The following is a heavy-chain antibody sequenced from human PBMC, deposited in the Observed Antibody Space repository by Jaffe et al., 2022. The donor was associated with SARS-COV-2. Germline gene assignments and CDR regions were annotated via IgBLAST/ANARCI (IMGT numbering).Heavy chain of an antibody. Sequence: QVQLVQSGAEVKKPGSSVKVSCKASGGTFSSYAISWVRQAPGQGLEWMGGIIPIFGTANYAQKFQGRVTITADESTSTAYMELSSLRSEDTAVYYCARDLFLARDVPWPDRYAFDIWGQGTMVTVSS. D-gene: IGHD3-3*01. CDR3: ARDLFLARDVPWPDRYAFDI. V-gene: IGHV1-69*01. CDR2: IIPIFGTA. CDR1: GGTFSSYA. J-gene: IGHJ3*02.